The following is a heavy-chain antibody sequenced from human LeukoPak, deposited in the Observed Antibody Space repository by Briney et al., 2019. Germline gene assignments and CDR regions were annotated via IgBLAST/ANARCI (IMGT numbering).Heavy chain of an antibody. CDR1: GGSISSYY. CDR3: ARNLRLGSGWSFLYYYYGMDV. D-gene: IGHD6-19*01. J-gene: IGHJ6*02. CDR2: IYYSGST. V-gene: IGHV4-59*01. Sequence: SETLSLTCTVSGGSISSYYWSWIRQPPGKGLEWIGYIYYSGSTNYNPSLKSRVTISVDTSKNQFSLKLSSVTAADTAVYYCARNLRLGSGWSFLYYYYGMDVWGQGTTVTVSS.